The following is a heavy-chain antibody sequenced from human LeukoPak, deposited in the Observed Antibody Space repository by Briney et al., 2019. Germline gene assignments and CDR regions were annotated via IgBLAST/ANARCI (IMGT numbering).Heavy chain of an antibody. CDR1: GHTFTSYG. Sequence: ASVKVSCKASGHTFTSYGISWVRQAPGQGLEWMGWISAYNGNTNYAQKLQGRVTMTTDTSTSTAYMELRSLRSDDTAVYYCARVTFDYGDYGGKYNWFDPWGQGTLVTVSS. CDR3: ARVTFDYGDYGGKYNWFDP. CDR2: ISAYNGNT. V-gene: IGHV1-18*01. J-gene: IGHJ5*02. D-gene: IGHD4-17*01.